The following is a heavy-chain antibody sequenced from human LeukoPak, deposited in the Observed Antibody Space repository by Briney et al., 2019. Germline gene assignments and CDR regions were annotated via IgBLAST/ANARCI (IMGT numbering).Heavy chain of an antibody. CDR3: ARGVVVVAATGWFDP. CDR1: GGSISSYY. CDR2: IYYSGST. Sequence: SETLSLTCTVSGGSISSYYWSWIRQPPGKGLEWIGYIYYSGSTNYNPSLKGRVTISVDTSKNQFSLKLSSVTAADTAVYYCARGVVVVAATGWFDPWGQGTLVTVSS. D-gene: IGHD2-15*01. J-gene: IGHJ5*02. V-gene: IGHV4-59*01.